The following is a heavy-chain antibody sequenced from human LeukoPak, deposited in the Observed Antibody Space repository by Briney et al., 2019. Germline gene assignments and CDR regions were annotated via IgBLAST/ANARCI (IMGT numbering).Heavy chain of an antibody. Sequence: GASVKVSCKASGYTFTGYYMHWVRQAPGQGLEWMGGIIPIFGTANYAQKFQGRVTITADESTSTAYMELSSLRSEDTAVYYCARDLAYFDYWGQGTLVTVSS. J-gene: IGHJ4*02. CDR3: ARDLAYFDY. CDR2: IIPIFGTA. V-gene: IGHV1-69*13. CDR1: GYTFTGYY.